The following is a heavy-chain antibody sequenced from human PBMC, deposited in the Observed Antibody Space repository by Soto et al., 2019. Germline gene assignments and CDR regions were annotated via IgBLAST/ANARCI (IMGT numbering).Heavy chain of an antibody. CDR1: GFSLSSSGVG. D-gene: IGHD3-10*01. J-gene: IGHJ4*02. V-gene: IGHV2-5*02. CDR2: IYWDDDK. CDR3: AHSRGKATTTPKGLWRAYEPLPRKPQFDY. Sequence: QITLRESGPALVKPTQTLTLTCTFSGFSLSSSGVGVGWIRQPPGKALEWLALIYWDDDKRYSPSLKSRLTITKDTSKNQVDFTMTNMDPVDTATYYCAHSRGKATTTPKGLWRAYEPLPRKPQFDYWGQGILVTVSS.